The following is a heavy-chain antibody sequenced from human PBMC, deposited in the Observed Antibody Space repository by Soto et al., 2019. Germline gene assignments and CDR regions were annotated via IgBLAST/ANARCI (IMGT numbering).Heavy chain of an antibody. D-gene: IGHD2-2*02. V-gene: IGHV3-23*01. CDR3: AKYIPMTQPRPYFDY. CDR1: GFTFSSYA. CDR2: ISSSGGST. J-gene: IGHJ4*02. Sequence: EVQLLESGGDLIQPGGSLRLSCAASGFTFSSYAMSWVRQAPGKGLGWVSAISSSGGSTFYADSVKGRFTISRDNARNTLYLQMHSLRAEDTAIYSCAKYIPMTQPRPYFDYWGQGTLVTVSS.